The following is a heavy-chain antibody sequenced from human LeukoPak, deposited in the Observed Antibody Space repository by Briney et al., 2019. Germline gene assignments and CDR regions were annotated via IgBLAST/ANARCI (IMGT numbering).Heavy chain of an antibody. J-gene: IGHJ4*02. CDR3: ARDAPPVPYYYDSSGHAYFDY. Sequence: GGSLRLPCAASGFTFSDYYMSWIRQAPGKGLEWVSYISSSGSTIYYADSVKGRFTISRDNAKNSLYLQMNSLRAEDTAVYYCARDAPPVPYYYDSSGHAYFDYWGQGTLVTVSS. CDR1: GFTFSDYY. D-gene: IGHD3-22*01. V-gene: IGHV3-11*04. CDR2: ISSSGSTI.